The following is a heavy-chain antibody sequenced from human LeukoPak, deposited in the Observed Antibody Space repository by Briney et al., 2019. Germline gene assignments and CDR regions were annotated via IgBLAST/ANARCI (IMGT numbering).Heavy chain of an antibody. CDR3: AKSLTTGALDI. D-gene: IGHD1-14*01. Sequence: SETLSLTCTVSGGSISSSSYYWGWMRQPPGKGLEWIGSIYYSGSTYYNPSLKSRVTISVDTSKNQFSLKLSSVTAADTAVYYCAKSLTTGALDIWGQGTMVTVSS. CDR2: IYYSGST. CDR1: GGSISSSSYY. V-gene: IGHV4-39*07. J-gene: IGHJ3*02.